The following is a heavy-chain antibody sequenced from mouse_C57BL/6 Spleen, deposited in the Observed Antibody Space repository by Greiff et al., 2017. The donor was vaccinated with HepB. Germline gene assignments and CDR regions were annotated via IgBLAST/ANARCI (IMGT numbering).Heavy chain of an antibody. CDR3: ARCLYYYGSSSYWYFDV. D-gene: IGHD1-1*01. Sequence: EVQLQQSGPGLAKPSQTLSLTCSVTGYSITSDYWNWIRKFPGNKLEYMGYISYSGSTYYNPSLKSRISITRDTSKNQYYLQLNSVTTEDTATYYCARCLYYYGSSSYWYFDVWGTGTTVTVSS. CDR2: ISYSGST. V-gene: IGHV3-8*01. CDR1: GYSITSDY. J-gene: IGHJ1*03.